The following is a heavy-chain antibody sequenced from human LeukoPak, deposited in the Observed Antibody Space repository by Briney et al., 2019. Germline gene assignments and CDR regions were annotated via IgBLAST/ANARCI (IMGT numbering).Heavy chain of an antibody. V-gene: IGHV1-2*02. Sequence: ASVKVSCKASGYTFTSYYMHWVRQAPGQGLEWMGWIHIYRGNTNYAQKFQGRVTMTRDTSISTAYMELSRLRSDDTAVYYCHLAAEVDYWGQGTLVTVSS. J-gene: IGHJ4*02. CDR1: GYTFTSYY. CDR3: HLAAEVDY. D-gene: IGHD6-13*01. CDR2: IHIYRGNT.